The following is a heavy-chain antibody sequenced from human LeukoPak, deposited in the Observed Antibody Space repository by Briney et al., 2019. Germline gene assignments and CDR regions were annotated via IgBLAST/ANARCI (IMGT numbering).Heavy chain of an antibody. J-gene: IGHJ1*01. Sequence: SQTLSLTCAISGDSVSSNSVAWNWIRQSPSRGLEWLGRTYYRSKWYNDYAVSVKSRITINPDTSKNQVSLQLNSVTPEDTAVYYCAKAGGQQPTKQYFQHWGQGTLVTVSS. D-gene: IGHD6-13*01. CDR2: TYYRSKWYN. CDR3: AKAGGQQPTKQYFQH. CDR1: GDSVSSNSVA. V-gene: IGHV6-1*01.